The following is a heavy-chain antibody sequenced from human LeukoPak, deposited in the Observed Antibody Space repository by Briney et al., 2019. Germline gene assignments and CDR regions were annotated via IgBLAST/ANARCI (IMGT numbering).Heavy chain of an antibody. CDR2: INHSGST. D-gene: IGHD3-9*01. CDR3: ARGSRLVPDY. J-gene: IGHJ4*02. V-gene: IGHV4-34*01. CDR1: GGSFSGDY. Sequence: SETLSLTCAVYGGSFSGDYWSWIRQPPGNGLEWIGEINHSGSTNYNPSLKSRVTISVDTSKNQFSLKLSSVTAADTAVYYCARGSRLVPDYWGQGTLVTVSS.